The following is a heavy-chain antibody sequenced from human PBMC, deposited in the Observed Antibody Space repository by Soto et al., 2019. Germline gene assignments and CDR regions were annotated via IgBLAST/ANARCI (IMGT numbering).Heavy chain of an antibody. CDR3: ARVGLKEYGMDV. Sequence: SETLSLTCTVSGGSISSGGYYWSWLRQPPGKGLEWIGYIYYSGSTYYNPSLKSRVTISVDTSKNQFSLKLSSVTAADTAVYYCARVGLKEYGMDVWGQGTTVTVSS. CDR1: GGSISSGGYY. CDR2: IYYSGST. V-gene: IGHV4-31*03. J-gene: IGHJ6*02.